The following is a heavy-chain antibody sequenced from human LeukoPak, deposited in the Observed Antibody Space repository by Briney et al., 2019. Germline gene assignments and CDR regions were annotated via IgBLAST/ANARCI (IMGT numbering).Heavy chain of an antibody. V-gene: IGHV3-48*02. J-gene: IGHJ6*02. CDR2: ISSSSSTI. CDR3: ARVRYYDSSGRWGMDV. D-gene: IGHD3-22*01. Sequence: GGSLRLSCAASGFTFSSYSMNWVRQAPGKGLEWVSYISSSSSTIYYADSVKGRFTTSRDNAKKSLYLQMNSLRDEDTAVYYCARVRYYDSSGRWGMDVWGQGTTVTVSS. CDR1: GFTFSSYS.